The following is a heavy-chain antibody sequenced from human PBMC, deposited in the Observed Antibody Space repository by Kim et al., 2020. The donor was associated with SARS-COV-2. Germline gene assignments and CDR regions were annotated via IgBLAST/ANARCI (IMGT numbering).Heavy chain of an antibody. CDR2: ISSSGSTI. Sequence: GGSLRLSCAASGFTFSDYYMSWIRQAPGKGLEWVSYISSSGSTIYYADSVKGRFTISRDNAKNSLYLQMNSLRAEDTAVYYCARAKTYCGGDCYAVPLYYYYYGMDVWGQGTTVTVSS. D-gene: IGHD2-21*02. CDR3: ARAKTYCGGDCYAVPLYYYYYGMDV. CDR1: GFTFSDYY. J-gene: IGHJ6*02. V-gene: IGHV3-11*01.